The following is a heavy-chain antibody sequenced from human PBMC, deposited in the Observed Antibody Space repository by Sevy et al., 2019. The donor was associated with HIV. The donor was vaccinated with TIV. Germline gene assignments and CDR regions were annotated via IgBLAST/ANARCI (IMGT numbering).Heavy chain of an antibody. Sequence: SETLSLTCAVSGYSISSGYYWGWIPQPRGKGLEWIGTIYHSGSTYYNPSLKSRVTISVDTSKNQFSLKLSSVTAADTAVYYCAQIVVDPYNWFDPWGQGTLVTVSS. CDR3: AQIVVDPYNWFDP. CDR1: GYSISSGYY. J-gene: IGHJ5*02. D-gene: IGHD3-22*01. V-gene: IGHV4-38-2*01. CDR2: IYHSGST.